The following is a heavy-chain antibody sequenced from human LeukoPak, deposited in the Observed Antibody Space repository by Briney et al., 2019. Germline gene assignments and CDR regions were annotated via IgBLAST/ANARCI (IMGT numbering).Heavy chain of an antibody. D-gene: IGHD5-24*01. Sequence: GGSLRLSCAASGFTFSSYAMSWVRQAPGQGLDWVAFIRYDGRNKYYADPVKGRFTISRDNAKNSLYLQMNSLRAEDTAVYYCAGEMATTSLDAFDYWGQGTLVTASS. CDR3: AGEMATTSLDAFDY. V-gene: IGHV3-30*02. CDR2: IRYDGRNK. J-gene: IGHJ4*02. CDR1: GFTFSSYA.